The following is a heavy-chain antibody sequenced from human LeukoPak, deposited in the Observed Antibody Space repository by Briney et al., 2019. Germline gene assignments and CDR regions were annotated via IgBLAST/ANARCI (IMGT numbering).Heavy chain of an antibody. J-gene: IGHJ4*02. CDR1: GGSISSYH. V-gene: IGHV4-59*01. Sequence: PSETLSLTCTVSGGSISSYHWSWIRQPPGKGLEWIGYIYYSGSTNYNPSLKSRVTISVDTSKNQFSLKLSSVTAADTAVYYCASSSPAPFDYWGQGTLVTVSS. CDR2: IYYSGST. CDR3: ASSSPAPFDY.